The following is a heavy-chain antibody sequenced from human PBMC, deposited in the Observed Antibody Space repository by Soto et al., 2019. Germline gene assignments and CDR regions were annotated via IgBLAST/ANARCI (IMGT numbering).Heavy chain of an antibody. Sequence: LRLSCATSGFTFSSYPIHWVRQAPGKGPVWVSRITEDGSGTTYADSVKGRFTVTRDNAKNTMYLQMSGLGAEDTAVYHCVRGTNGWRGMDYWGQGTLVTVSS. CDR2: ITEDGSGT. J-gene: IGHJ4*02. D-gene: IGHD2-8*01. CDR1: GFTFSSYP. V-gene: IGHV3-74*01. CDR3: VRGTNGWRGMDY.